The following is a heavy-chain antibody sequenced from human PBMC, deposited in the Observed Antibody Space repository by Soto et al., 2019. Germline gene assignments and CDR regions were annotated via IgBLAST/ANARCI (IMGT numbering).Heavy chain of an antibody. CDR2: IYHSGST. D-gene: IGHD3-22*01. V-gene: IGHV4-38-2*02. J-gene: IGHJ4*02. CDR1: GYSISSGYY. Sequence: PSGTLSLTCAVSGYSISSGYYWGWIRQPPGKGLEWIGSIYHSGSTYYNPSLKSRVTISVDTSKNQFSLKLSSLTAADTAVYYCARESDYYDSSGYRSFDYWGQGTLVTVSS. CDR3: ARESDYYDSSGYRSFDY.